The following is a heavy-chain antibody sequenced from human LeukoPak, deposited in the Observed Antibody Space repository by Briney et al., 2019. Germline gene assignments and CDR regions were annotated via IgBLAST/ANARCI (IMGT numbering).Heavy chain of an antibody. CDR2: ISWNSGNI. V-gene: IGHV3-9*01. Sequence: GGSLRLSCAASGFTFSSYGMHWVRQAPGKGLEWVSGISWNSGNIGYADSVKGRFTISRDNAKNSLYLQMNSLRAEDTALYYCAKSVIAVAGTGSRFDYWGQGTLVTVSS. D-gene: IGHD6-19*01. J-gene: IGHJ4*02. CDR1: GFTFSSYG. CDR3: AKSVIAVAGTGSRFDY.